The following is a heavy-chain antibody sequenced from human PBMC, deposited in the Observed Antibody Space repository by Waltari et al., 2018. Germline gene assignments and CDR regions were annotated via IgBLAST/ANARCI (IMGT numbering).Heavy chain of an antibody. CDR2: INHSGST. Sequence: QVQLQQWGAGLLKPSETLSLTCAVYGGSFSGYYWSWTRQPPGKGLEWIGEINHSGSTNYHPSLKSRVTISVDTSKNQFSLKLSSVTAADTAVYYCARPPYGSNWFDPWGQGTLVTVSS. D-gene: IGHD3-10*01. V-gene: IGHV4-34*01. CDR1: GGSFSGYY. J-gene: IGHJ5*02. CDR3: ARPPYGSNWFDP.